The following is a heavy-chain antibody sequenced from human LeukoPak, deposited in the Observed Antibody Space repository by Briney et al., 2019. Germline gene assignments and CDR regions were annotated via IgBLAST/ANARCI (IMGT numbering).Heavy chain of an antibody. V-gene: IGHV3-23*01. J-gene: IGHJ4*02. CDR2: ISGSGGST. CDR3: AKDEDGSGSYDY. Sequence: GGSLRLSCAASGFTFSRYAMSWVRQAPGKGLEWVSAISGSGGSTYYADSVKGRFTISRDNSKNTLYLQMSSLRAEDTAVYYCAKDEDGSGSYDYWGQGTLVTVSS. CDR1: GFTFSRYA. D-gene: IGHD3-10*01.